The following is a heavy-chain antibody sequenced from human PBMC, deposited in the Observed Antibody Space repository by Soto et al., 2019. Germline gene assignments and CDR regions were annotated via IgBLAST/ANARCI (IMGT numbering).Heavy chain of an antibody. J-gene: IGHJ4*02. D-gene: IGHD3-22*01. V-gene: IGHV4-39*01. CDR3: ARTPDSSGYSFDY. CDR2: IFYSGST. Sequence: HLQLQASGQGLVKPSESLSLTCTVSGGSISNSGYYWGWVRQPPGKGLEWIGSIFYSGSTHYKPSLQSRATISGDTSKNQFSLKLSSVTAADTAVYYCARTPDSSGYSFDYWGQGTLVTVSS. CDR1: GGSISNSGYY.